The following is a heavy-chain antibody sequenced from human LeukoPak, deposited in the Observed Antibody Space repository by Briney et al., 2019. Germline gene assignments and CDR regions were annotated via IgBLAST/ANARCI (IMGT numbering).Heavy chain of an antibody. CDR2: ISFDGSKI. Sequence: PGRTLRLSCAGSGFNFSRYGMHWVRQAPGKELEWLAVISFDGSKIYYADSVKGRFTISRDNSKNTLYLQMISLEPEDTALFYCAKDVGQPLVMGGSWFDPWGQGTLVTVSS. V-gene: IGHV3-30*18. CDR3: AKDVGQPLVMGGSWFDP. J-gene: IGHJ5*02. D-gene: IGHD2-15*01. CDR1: GFNFSRYG.